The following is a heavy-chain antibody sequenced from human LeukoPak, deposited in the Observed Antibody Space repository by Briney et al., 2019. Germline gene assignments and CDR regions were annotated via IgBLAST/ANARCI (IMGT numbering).Heavy chain of an antibody. J-gene: IGHJ5*02. CDR3: ARPRIEGATHWFDP. V-gene: IGHV3-74*01. CDR1: GFTFSRYW. Sequence: PGGSQRHSCAASGFTFSRYWMHWVRQAPGKGLVWVSRINSDGSSTSYADSVKGRFTISRDNARNTLYLQMNSLRTEDTAVYYCARPRIEGATHWFDPWGQGTLVTVSS. D-gene: IGHD1-26*01. CDR2: INSDGSST.